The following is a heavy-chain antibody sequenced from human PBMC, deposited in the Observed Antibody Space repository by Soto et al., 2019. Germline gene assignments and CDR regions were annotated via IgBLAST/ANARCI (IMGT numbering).Heavy chain of an antibody. Sequence: EVQLLESGGDLVQPGGSLRLSCAASGLAFSNYAVTWVRQAPGKGLEWVSSISTNGNVIYYADSVKGRFIISRDNSKGTLYLQMNSLRAEDSAVYYCAKDPNGDYIGAFDDWGQGNRVTVSS. CDR3: AKDPNGDYIGAFDD. V-gene: IGHV3-23*01. D-gene: IGHD4-17*01. J-gene: IGHJ4*02. CDR2: ISTNGNVI. CDR1: GLAFSNYA.